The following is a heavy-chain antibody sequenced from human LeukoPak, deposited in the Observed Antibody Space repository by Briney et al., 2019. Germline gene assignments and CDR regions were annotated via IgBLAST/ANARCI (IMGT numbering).Heavy chain of an antibody. CDR1: GFTFSSYA. V-gene: IGHV3-30-3*01. CDR3: ARAGDNVWGSHRYTQLDY. D-gene: IGHD3-16*02. Sequence: GRSLRLSCAASGFTFSSYAMHWVRQAPGKGLEWVAVISYDGSNKYYADSVKGRFTISRDNSKNTLYLQMNSLRAEDTAVYYCARAGDNVWGSHRYTQLDYWGQGTLVTVSS. J-gene: IGHJ4*02. CDR2: ISYDGSNK.